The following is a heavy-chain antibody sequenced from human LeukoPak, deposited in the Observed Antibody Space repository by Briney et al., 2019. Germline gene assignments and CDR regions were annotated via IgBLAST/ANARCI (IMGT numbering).Heavy chain of an antibody. V-gene: IGHV3-72*01. CDR1: GFTFSGHY. CDR2: IRNKANSGTT. Sequence: PGGSLRLSCAASGFTFSGHYMDWVRQAPGKGLEWVGRIRNKANSGTTVYAASVKGRFTISRDDSNNSLYLQLNSLKTEDSAVYYCARSYGDMTYFDYWGQGTLVTVSS. CDR3: ARSYGDMTYFDY. J-gene: IGHJ4*02. D-gene: IGHD4-17*01.